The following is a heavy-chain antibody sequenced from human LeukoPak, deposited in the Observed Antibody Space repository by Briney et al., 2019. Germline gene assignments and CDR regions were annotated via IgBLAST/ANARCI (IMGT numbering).Heavy chain of an antibody. Sequence: PAQCMRLSCVPSGSTFATNCMHCVSQPPGRGLVWDSRINGDGSNSNYADSVKGRFTISRDNARNTLYLQMNGLRAEDTALYYCARTSPTSHFDFWGQGTLVTVSS. CDR3: ARTSPTSHFDF. CDR1: GSTFATNC. CDR2: INGDGSNS. D-gene: IGHD3-16*01. V-gene: IGHV3-74*01. J-gene: IGHJ4*02.